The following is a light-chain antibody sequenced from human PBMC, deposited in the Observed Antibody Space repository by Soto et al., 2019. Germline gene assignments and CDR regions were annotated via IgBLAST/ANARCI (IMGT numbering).Light chain of an antibody. CDR2: EVR. CDR1: NRDVGSYNL. J-gene: IGLJ3*02. V-gene: IGLV2-14*01. CDR3: SSYTTTSTLV. Sequence: QSALTQPASVSGSPGQSITIACTGTNRDVGSYNLVSWYQQRPGEAPKLFISEVRNRPSGISYRFTGSKSGNTASLTISGLQAEDEADYYCSSYTTTSTLVFGGGTKLTVL.